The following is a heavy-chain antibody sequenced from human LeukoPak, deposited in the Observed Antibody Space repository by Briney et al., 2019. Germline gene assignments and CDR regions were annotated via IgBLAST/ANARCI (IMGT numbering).Heavy chain of an antibody. Sequence: SETLSLTCSVSGDSINAYYWGWIRQPPGKGLEWIGSIYYSGSTYYNPSLKSRVTISVDTSKNQFSLKLSSVTAADTAVYYCARHGGYITIFGVVIFDAFDIWGQGTMVTVSS. CDR3: ARHGGYITIFGVVIFDAFDI. CDR2: IYYSGST. V-gene: IGHV4-39*01. D-gene: IGHD3-3*01. J-gene: IGHJ3*02. CDR1: GDSINAYY.